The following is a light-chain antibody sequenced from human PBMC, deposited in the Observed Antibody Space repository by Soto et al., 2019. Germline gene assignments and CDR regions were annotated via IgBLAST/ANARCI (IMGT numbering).Light chain of an antibody. CDR1: SSDVGGYNY. J-gene: IGLJ2*01. Sequence: QSALTQPPSASGSPGQSVTISCTGTSSDVGGYNYVSWYQQHPGKAPKLIIYEVTKRPSGVPDRFSGSKSGNTASLTVSGLQAEEEADYYCSSYAGSNKVFGGGTKLTVL. CDR3: SSYAGSNKV. CDR2: EVT. V-gene: IGLV2-8*01.